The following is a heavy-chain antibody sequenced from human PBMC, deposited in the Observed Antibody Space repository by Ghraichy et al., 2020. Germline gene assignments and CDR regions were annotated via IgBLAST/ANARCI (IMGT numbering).Heavy chain of an antibody. CDR2: INHSGST. J-gene: IGHJ4*02. V-gene: IGHV4-34*01. CDR1: GGSFSGYY. D-gene: IGHD2-2*02. CDR3: AREGADCSSTSCYRGFDY. Sequence: SETLSLTCAVYGGSFSGYYWSWIRQPPGKGLEWIGEINHSGSTNYNPSLKSRVTISVDTSKNQFSLKLSSVTAADTAVYYCAREGADCSSTSCYRGFDYWGQGPLVTVSS.